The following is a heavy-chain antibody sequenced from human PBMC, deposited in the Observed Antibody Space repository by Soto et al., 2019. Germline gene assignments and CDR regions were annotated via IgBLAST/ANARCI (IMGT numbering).Heavy chain of an antibody. V-gene: IGHV1-18*01. CDR1: GYTFTSYG. D-gene: IGHD3-16*01. Sequence: ASVKVSCKASGYTFTSYGISWVRQAPGQGLEWMGWISAYNGNTNYAQKLQGRVTMTTDTSTSTAYMELRSLRSDDTAVYYCARSSIMITFGGVKEPPQHFDYWGQGTLVTVSS. CDR3: ARSSIMITFGGVKEPPQHFDY. J-gene: IGHJ4*02. CDR2: ISAYNGNT.